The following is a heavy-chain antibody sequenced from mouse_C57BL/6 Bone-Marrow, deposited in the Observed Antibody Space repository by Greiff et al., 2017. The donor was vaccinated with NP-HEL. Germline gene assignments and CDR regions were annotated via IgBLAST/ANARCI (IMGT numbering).Heavy chain of an antibody. D-gene: IGHD1-1*01. CDR3: ASITTEEESPWDY. J-gene: IGHJ4*01. Sequence: VQLQESGTELVKPGASVKLSCKASGYTFTSYWMHWVKQRPGQGLEWIGNINPSNGGTNYNEKFKSKATLTVDKSSSTAYMQLSSLTSEDSAVYYCASITTEEESPWDYWGQGTSVTVSS. CDR2: INPSNGGT. V-gene: IGHV1-53*01. CDR1: GYTFTSYW.